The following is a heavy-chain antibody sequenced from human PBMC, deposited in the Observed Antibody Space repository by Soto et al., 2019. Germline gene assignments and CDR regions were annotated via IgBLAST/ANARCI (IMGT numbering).Heavy chain of an antibody. CDR3: ATPIGKEHCRGGYYYSGGDY. CDR1: GFTFTIYA. D-gene: IGHD2-15*01. J-gene: IGHJ4*02. Sequence: EAQLLQSGGGLVQPGGSLRLSCAASGFTFTIYAMTWVRQAPGKGLEWVSAISASGDGTSYSDSVKGRFSISRDNSKNSVYLQMNNLRAEDTAVYYCATPIGKEHCRGGYYYSGGDYWGQGTLVTVSS. CDR2: ISASGDGT. V-gene: IGHV3-23*01.